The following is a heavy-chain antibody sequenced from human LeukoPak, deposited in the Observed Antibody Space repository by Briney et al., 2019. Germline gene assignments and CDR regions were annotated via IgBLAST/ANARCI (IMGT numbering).Heavy chain of an antibody. D-gene: IGHD3-10*01. CDR1: GFTFSSYW. J-gene: IGHJ4*02. V-gene: IGHV3-7*01. Sequence: PGGSLRLSCAASGFTFSSYWMSWVRQAPGKELEWVANIKQDGSEKYYVDSVKGRFTISRDNAKNSLYLQMNSLRAEDTAVYYCARYYYGSGSYYFDYWGQGTLVTVSS. CDR3: ARYYYGSGSYYFDY. CDR2: IKQDGSEK.